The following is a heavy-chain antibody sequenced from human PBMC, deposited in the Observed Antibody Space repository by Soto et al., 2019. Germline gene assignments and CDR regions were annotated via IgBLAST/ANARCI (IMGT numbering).Heavy chain of an antibody. CDR3: AADPGIAVAGTVYYYGMDV. V-gene: IGHV1-3*01. D-gene: IGHD6-19*01. J-gene: IGHJ6*02. CDR2: INAGNGNT. CDR1: GYTFTSYA. Sequence: ASVKVSCKASGYTFTSYAMHWVRQAPGQRLEWMGWINAGNGNTKYSQKFQGRVTITRDMSTSTAYMELSSLRSEDTAVYYCAADPGIAVAGTVYYYGMDVWGQGTTVTVSS.